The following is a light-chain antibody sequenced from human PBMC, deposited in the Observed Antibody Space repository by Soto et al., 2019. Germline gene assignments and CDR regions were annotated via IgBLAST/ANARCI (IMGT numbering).Light chain of an antibody. CDR3: QQYGSSSWT. Sequence: EIVLTQSPGTLSLSPGERATLSCRASQSVSSSYLAWYQQKPGQAPRLLIYGTSSRATAIPDRFSGSGSGKDFTFTISRLEPEDFAVYYCQQYGSSSWTFGQGTK. J-gene: IGKJ1*01. V-gene: IGKV3-20*01. CDR2: GTS. CDR1: QSVSSSY.